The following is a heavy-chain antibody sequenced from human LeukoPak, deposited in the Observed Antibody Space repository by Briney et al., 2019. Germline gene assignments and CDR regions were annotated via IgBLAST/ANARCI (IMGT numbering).Heavy chain of an antibody. D-gene: IGHD6-13*01. Sequence: PSETLSLTCAVSGGSISSSNWWSWVRQPPGKGLEWIGEIYHSGSTNYNPSLKSRVTISVDKSKNQFSLKLSSVTAADTAVYYCGRHPSSSWYSYYYIDVWGKGTTVIVS. V-gene: IGHV4-4*02. CDR1: GGSISSSNW. CDR2: IYHSGST. J-gene: IGHJ6*03. CDR3: GRHPSSSWYSYYYIDV.